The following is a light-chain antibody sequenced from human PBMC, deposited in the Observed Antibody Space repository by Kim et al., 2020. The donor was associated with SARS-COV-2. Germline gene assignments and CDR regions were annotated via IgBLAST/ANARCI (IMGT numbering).Light chain of an antibody. CDR1: RSNIGRTT. V-gene: IGLV1-44*01. CDR3: AAWDDSLSGPYL. J-gene: IGLJ1*01. Sequence: RVTSSCSGSRSNIGRTTVNWYQQLPGAAPKILIYNNNQRPSGVPDRFSGSKSGASASLAINGLQSEDEGEYFCAAWDDSLSGPYLFGTGTKVTVL. CDR2: NNN.